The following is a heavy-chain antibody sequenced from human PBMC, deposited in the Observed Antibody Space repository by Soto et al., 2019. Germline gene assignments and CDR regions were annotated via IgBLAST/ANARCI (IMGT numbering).Heavy chain of an antibody. V-gene: IGHV1-69*02. Sequence: QVQLVQSGAEVKKPGSSVKVSCKASGGTFSSYTISWVRQAPGQGLEWMGRIIPILGIANDAQKFQGRVTITAEKTTSTAYMELSSLIFEDTAVYYCARAVRIGNGCGGYDYCGQGTLVNVSS. D-gene: IGHD5-12*01. J-gene: IGHJ4*02. CDR2: IIPILGIA. CDR1: GGTFSSYT. CDR3: ARAVRIGNGCGGYDY.